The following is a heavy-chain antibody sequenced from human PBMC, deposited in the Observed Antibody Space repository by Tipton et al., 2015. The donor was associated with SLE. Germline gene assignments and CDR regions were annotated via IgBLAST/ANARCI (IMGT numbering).Heavy chain of an antibody. J-gene: IGHJ5*02. Sequence: TLSLTCTVSGGSISSHYWSWIRQSPGRGLELIGYIYYSGSTNYNPSPKSRVTMSVDTSKNQFSLKLTSVTAADTAVYYCARDRTVLTPTHRWFDPWSQGTLDTVSS. CDR2: IYYSGST. CDR1: GGSISSHY. CDR3: ARDRTVLTPTHRWFDP. D-gene: IGHD4-23*01. V-gene: IGHV4-59*11.